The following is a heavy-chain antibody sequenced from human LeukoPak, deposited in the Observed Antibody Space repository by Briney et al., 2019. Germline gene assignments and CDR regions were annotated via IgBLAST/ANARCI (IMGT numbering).Heavy chain of an antibody. D-gene: IGHD4-17*01. J-gene: IGHJ4*02. CDR3: ARVGARQILEY. Sequence: GGSLRLSCVASGFTFSKYWMTWVRQAPGKGLEWVANIKQDGGEKYYLDSVKGRFTVSRDNAKNSLYLQMNSLRAEDTAVYYCARVGARQILEYWGQGTLVTVSS. CDR1: GFTFSKYW. CDR2: IKQDGGEK. V-gene: IGHV3-7*01.